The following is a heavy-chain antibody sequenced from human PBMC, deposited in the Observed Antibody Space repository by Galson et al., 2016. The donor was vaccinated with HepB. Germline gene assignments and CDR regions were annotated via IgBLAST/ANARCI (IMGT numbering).Heavy chain of an antibody. CDR2: IYHTEST. Sequence: SETLSLTCTVSGASISATNYYWGWIRQPPGRGLEWIGSIYHTESTNYNPSLESRVTISVGTAKNHLTLSLNSVTAADTAVYYCATGIVVAGKMYYHYMDVWSKGTSVTVSS. J-gene: IGHJ6*03. CDR1: GASISATNYY. CDR3: ATGIVVAGKMYYHYMDV. V-gene: IGHV4-39*01. D-gene: IGHD6-19*01.